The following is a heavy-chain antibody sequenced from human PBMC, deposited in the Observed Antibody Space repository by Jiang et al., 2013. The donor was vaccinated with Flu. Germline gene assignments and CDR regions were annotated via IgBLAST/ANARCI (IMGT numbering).Heavy chain of an antibody. J-gene: IGHJ4*02. CDR3: ARGREQQLVFDY. D-gene: IGHD6-13*01. Sequence: KSRVTISVGTSKNQXSLKLSSVTAADTAVYYCARGREQQLVFDYWGQGTLVTVSS. V-gene: IGHV4-34*01.